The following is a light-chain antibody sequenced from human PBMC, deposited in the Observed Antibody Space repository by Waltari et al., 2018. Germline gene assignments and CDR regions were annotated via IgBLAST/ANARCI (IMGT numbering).Light chain of an antibody. CDR1: SSDAGGSIF. Sequence: QSALTQPASVSGSPGQSITISCTGPSSDAGGSIFPPGYQVHPGKVPNLLFYEVNRRPSGVSNRFSGSKSGNTASRTISGLQAEDEADFYCSSYASSGTLVFGSGTKVTVL. J-gene: IGLJ1*01. CDR3: SSYASSGTLV. V-gene: IGLV2-14*01. CDR2: EVN.